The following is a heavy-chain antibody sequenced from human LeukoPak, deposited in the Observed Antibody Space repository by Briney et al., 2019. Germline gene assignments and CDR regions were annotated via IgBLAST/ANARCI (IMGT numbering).Heavy chain of an antibody. D-gene: IGHD6-19*01. CDR1: GGSISSYY. V-gene: IGHV4-4*07. CDR2: LYPSGST. J-gene: IGHJ4*02. Sequence: SETLSLTCTVSGGSISSYYWSWIRQPAGKGLEWIGRLYPSGSTTYNPSLESRVTISVDKSKNQVSLRLTSVTAADTAVYYCARDHDSSGSFVSFYWGQGTLVTVSS. CDR3: ARDHDSSGSFVSFY.